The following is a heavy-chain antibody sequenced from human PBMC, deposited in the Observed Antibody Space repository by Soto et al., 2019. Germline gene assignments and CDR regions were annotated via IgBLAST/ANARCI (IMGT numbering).Heavy chain of an antibody. J-gene: IGHJ6*02. CDR3: ARVAIHEGEPGVPRRYYGMDV. D-gene: IGHD2-21*01. V-gene: IGHV1-69*02. CDR2: IIPILGIA. Sequence: QVQLVQSGAEVKKPGSSVKVSCKASGGTFSSYTISWVRQAPGQGLEWMGRIIPILGIANYAQKFQGRVTITADKSTSTAYMELSSLRSEDTAVYYCARVAIHEGEPGVPRRYYGMDVWGQGTTVTVSS. CDR1: GGTFSSYT.